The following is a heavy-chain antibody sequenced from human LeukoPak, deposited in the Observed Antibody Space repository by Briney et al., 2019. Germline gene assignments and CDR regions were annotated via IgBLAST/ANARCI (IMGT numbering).Heavy chain of an antibody. V-gene: IGHV4-39*07. J-gene: IGHJ3*01. D-gene: IGHD3-22*01. CDR2: IYYGGST. Sequence: SETLSLTCTVSGGSVSSSHYWGWIRQPPGKGLEWIGSIYYGGSTYYNASLRSRVTTSVDTSKNQFSLKLSSVTAADTAVYYCAKSTYYYDTFVNAFDLWGQGTVVTVSS. CDR3: AKSTYYYDTFVNAFDL. CDR1: GGSVSSSHY.